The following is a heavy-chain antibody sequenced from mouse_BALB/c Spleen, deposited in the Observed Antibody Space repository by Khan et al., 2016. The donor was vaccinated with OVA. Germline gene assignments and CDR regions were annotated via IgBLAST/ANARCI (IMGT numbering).Heavy chain of an antibody. J-gene: IGHJ3*01. V-gene: IGHV2-9*02. CDR3: TRPYYGSGWVAY. CDR1: GFSLINYG. Sequence: QVQLKESGPGLVAPSQNLSITCTVSGFSLINYGVHWIRQPPGKGLEWLGVLWAGGSTNYNSALMSRLSITKDNSKSQVFLKINSLQTDDTAMYFYTRPYYGSGWVAYWGQGTLVTVSA. CDR2: LWAGGST. D-gene: IGHD1-1*01.